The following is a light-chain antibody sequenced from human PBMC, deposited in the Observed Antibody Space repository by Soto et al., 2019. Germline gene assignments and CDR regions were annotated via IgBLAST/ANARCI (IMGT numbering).Light chain of an antibody. CDR3: SAWDASPNCYV. CDR2: SNY. CDR1: SSNIGSKT. J-gene: IGLJ1*01. Sequence: QSVLTQPPSASGTPGQRLTISCSGSSSNIGSKTVNWYQQLPGTAPKLLIYSNYQRPSGVPDRFSGSKSGTSASLAISGLQAEEEADYYCSAWDASPNCYVFGTGTKLTVL. V-gene: IGLV1-44*01.